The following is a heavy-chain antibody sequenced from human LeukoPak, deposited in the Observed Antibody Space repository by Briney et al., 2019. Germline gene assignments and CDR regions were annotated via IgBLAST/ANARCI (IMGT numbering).Heavy chain of an antibody. CDR3: ARGIWFGELYMRYYFDY. Sequence: PSETLSLTCAVSGGSISSGGYSWSWIRQPPGKGLEWIGYIYHSGSTYYNPSLKSRVTISVDRSKNQFSPKLSSVTAADTAVYYCARGIWFGELYMRYYFDYWGQGTLVTVSS. V-gene: IGHV4-30-2*01. J-gene: IGHJ4*02. D-gene: IGHD3-10*01. CDR2: IYHSGST. CDR1: GGSISSGGYS.